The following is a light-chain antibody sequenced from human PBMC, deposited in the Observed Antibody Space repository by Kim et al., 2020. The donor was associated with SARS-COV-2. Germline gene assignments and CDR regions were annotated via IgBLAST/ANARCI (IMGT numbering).Light chain of an antibody. CDR2: GAS. J-gene: IGKJ2*01. CDR3: QQYGDSPTT. V-gene: IGKV3-20*01. Sequence: EIVLTQSPGTLSLSPGERATLSCRASQRVSSNYLAWYQQRPGQAPRLLIHGASSRAAGIPDRFSGSGSGTDFTLTISSLEPEDFAVYYCQQYGDSPTTFGQGTKLEI. CDR1: QRVSSNY.